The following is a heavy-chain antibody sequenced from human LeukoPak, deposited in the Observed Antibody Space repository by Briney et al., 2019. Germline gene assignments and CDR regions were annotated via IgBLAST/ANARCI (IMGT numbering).Heavy chain of an antibody. J-gene: IGHJ4*02. CDR1: VFTVITND. V-gene: IGHV3-53*01. Sequence: GGSLRLSCASSVFTVITNDMTCVRRAPGKGLEWGSVLYSDGNTKYADSVQGRFTISRDNSKNTLYLEMNSLRPDDTAVYYCARGVEPLAANTLAYWGQGTLVTVSS. CDR3: ARGVEPLAANTLAY. D-gene: IGHD1-14*01. CDR2: LYSDGNT.